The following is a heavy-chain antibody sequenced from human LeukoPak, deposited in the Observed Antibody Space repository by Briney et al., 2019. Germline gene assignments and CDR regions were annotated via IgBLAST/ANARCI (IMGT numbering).Heavy chain of an antibody. V-gene: IGHV4-31*03. D-gene: IGHD3-10*01. CDR1: GDSISGGDYC. J-gene: IGHJ6*04. CDR3: ARDQRGSGSYTDDYYAMDV. CDR2: IYYSGST. Sequence: SESLSVTCTVPGDSISGGDYCWGWIRQPPGKGLEWVAYIYYSGSTYYNPSLKCRVTISVDTSKNHFSLKLTSVTAADTAIYYCARDQRGSGSYTDDYYAMDVWGKGTTVTVSS.